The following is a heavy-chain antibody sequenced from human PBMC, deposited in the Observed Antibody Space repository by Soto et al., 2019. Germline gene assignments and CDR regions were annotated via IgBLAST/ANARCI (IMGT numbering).Heavy chain of an antibody. J-gene: IGHJ4*02. Sequence: SETLSLTCTVSGDSITTRYWSWIRQPPGKGLEWIGYIYTTGDNYNPSLMSRASLSLDTSKNLFSLRLRSVTAADTAVYYCEGGDQWRRFDYWGRGNLVTVSS. D-gene: IGHD3-16*01. CDR2: IYTTGD. V-gene: IGHV4-4*09. CDR3: EGGDQWRRFDY. CDR1: GDSITTRY.